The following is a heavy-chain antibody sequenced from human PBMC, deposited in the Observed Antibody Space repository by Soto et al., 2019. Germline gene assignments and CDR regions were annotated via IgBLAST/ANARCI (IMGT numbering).Heavy chain of an antibody. CDR3: AILRGRGYSHGYDY. V-gene: IGHV4-31*03. CDR2: IYYSGST. J-gene: IGHJ4*02. CDR1: GGSISSGGYY. Sequence: SETLSLTCTVSGGSISSGGYYWSWIRQHPGKGLEWIGFIYYSGSTYYNPSLKSRVTISVDTSKNQFSLKLSSVTAADTAVYYCAILRGRGYSHGYDYWGQGTLVTVSS. D-gene: IGHD5-18*01.